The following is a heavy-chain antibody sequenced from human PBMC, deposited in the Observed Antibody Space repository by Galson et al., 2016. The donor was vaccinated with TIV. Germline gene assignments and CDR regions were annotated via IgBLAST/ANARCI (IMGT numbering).Heavy chain of an antibody. CDR3: ARGRGYSFGSGSSYFDF. CDR2: IIPVSDMA. Sequence: SVKVSCKASGGPFLSYSINWVRQAPGQGLEWMGRIIPVSDMASYAQKFQGRVTITADTSTSTFYMDLSSLRSEDTAIYYCARGRGYSFGSGSSYFDFWGQGDLVTVST. CDR1: GGPFLSYS. D-gene: IGHD3-10*01. V-gene: IGHV1-69*02. J-gene: IGHJ4*02.